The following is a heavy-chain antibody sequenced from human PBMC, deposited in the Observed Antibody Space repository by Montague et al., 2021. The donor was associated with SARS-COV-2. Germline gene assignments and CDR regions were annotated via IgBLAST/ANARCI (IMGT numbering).Heavy chain of an antibody. CDR2: IYHSGST. Sequence: TLSLTCTVSGGSISSGDYYWAWIRQHPGKGLEWLGFIYHSGSTFYNPSLRSRLTISIDPSNNQFSLKLSSVTAADTAVYYCARGRAVYYMVGATSGVDYWGQGSLVTVSS. CDR3: ARGRAVYYMVGATSGVDY. D-gene: IGHD1-26*01. J-gene: IGHJ4*02. CDR1: GGSISSGDYY. V-gene: IGHV4-30-4*08.